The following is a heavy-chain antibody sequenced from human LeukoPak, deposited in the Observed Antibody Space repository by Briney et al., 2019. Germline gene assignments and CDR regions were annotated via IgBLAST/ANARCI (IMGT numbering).Heavy chain of an antibody. Sequence: PGGSLRLSRAASGFTFSSYEMNWVRQAPGKGLEWVSYISSSGSTIYYADSVKGRFTISRDNAKNSLYLQMNSLRAEDTAVYYCARDPGDLIAVAGLDYWGQGTLVTVSS. J-gene: IGHJ4*02. D-gene: IGHD6-19*01. CDR3: ARDPGDLIAVAGLDY. CDR2: ISSSGSTI. CDR1: GFTFSSYE. V-gene: IGHV3-48*03.